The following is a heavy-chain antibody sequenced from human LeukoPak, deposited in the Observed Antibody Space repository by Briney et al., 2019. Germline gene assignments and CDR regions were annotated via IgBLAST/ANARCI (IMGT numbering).Heavy chain of an antibody. V-gene: IGHV3-48*03. D-gene: IGHD5-24*01. Sequence: GGSLRLSCAASGFTFNTYETNWVRQAPGKGLEWVSYISSGGSSIYYADSVKGRFTISRDNAKNSLYLQMNSLRAEDTAVYYCARRQFYYYGMDVWGQGTTVTVSS. CDR3: ARRQFYYYGMDV. J-gene: IGHJ6*02. CDR2: ISSGGSSI. CDR1: GFTFNTYE.